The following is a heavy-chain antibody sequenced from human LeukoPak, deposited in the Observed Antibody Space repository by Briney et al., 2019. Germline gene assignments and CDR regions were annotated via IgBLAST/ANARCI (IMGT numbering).Heavy chain of an antibody. V-gene: IGHV3-33*01. Sequence: PGGSLRLSCAASGFTFSSYGMHWVRQAPGKGLEGVAVIWYDGSNKYYADSVKGRFTISRDNSKNTLYLQMNSLRAEDTAVYYCARAGSSGYYYVLDYWGQGTLVTVSS. D-gene: IGHD3-22*01. J-gene: IGHJ4*02. CDR2: IWYDGSNK. CDR1: GFTFSSYG. CDR3: ARAGSSGYYYVLDY.